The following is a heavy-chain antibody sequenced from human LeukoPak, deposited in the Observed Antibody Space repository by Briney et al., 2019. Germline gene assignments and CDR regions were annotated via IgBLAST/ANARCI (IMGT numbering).Heavy chain of an antibody. CDR1: GFTLSGSA. J-gene: IGHJ4*02. CDR3: TSGIRGDFDY. V-gene: IGHV3-73*01. D-gene: IGHD1-14*01. CDR2: IRSKANSNAT. Sequence: GGSLRLSCAPSGFTLSGSATPWVRQASGKWLEWVCRIRSKANSNATGYGASVKGRFTISRDDSKNTAYLQMNRLRTEDTAVYYCTSGIRGDFDYWGQGTLVTVSS.